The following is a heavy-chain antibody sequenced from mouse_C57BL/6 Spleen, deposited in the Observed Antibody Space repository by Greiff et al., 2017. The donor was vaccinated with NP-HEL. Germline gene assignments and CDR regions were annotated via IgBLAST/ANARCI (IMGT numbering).Heavy chain of an antibody. CDR1: GYAFSSSW. V-gene: IGHV1-82*01. CDR3: ARWTAQATPHAMDY. J-gene: IGHJ4*01. CDR2: IYPGDGDT. Sequence: VKLQESGPELVKPGASVKISCKASGYAFSSSWMNWVKQRPGKGLEWIGRIYPGDGDTNYNGKFKGKATLTADKSSSTAYMQLSSLTSEDSAVYFCARWTAQATPHAMDYWGQGTSVTVSS. D-gene: IGHD3-2*02.